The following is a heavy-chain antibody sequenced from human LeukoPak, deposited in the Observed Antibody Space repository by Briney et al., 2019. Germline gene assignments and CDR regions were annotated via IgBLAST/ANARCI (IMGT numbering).Heavy chain of an antibody. D-gene: IGHD2-15*01. CDR1: GNSFNDFW. Sequence: GESLKISCKGFGNSFNDFWIAWVRQMPGKGLEWMGIIYPGDSDTRYSPSFQGQVTITADKSATTAYLQWSSLEASDTAMYFCARHKWVVSYYYGMDVWGQGTTVIVSS. J-gene: IGHJ6*02. CDR3: ARHKWVVSYYYGMDV. CDR2: IYPGDSDT. V-gene: IGHV5-51*01.